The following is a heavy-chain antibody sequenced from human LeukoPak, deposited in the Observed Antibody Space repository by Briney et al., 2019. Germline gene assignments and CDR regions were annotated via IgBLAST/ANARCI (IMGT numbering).Heavy chain of an antibody. D-gene: IGHD3-9*01. CDR3: ARGSLRYFDWLH. J-gene: IGHJ4*02. CDR1: GGTFSSYA. Sequence: ASVKVSCKASGGTFSSYAISWVRQATGQGLEWVGWMNPNSGNTGYAQKFQGRVTMTRNTSISTAYMELSSLRSEDTAVYYCARGSLRYFDWLHWGQGTLVTVSS. V-gene: IGHV1-8*02. CDR2: MNPNSGNT.